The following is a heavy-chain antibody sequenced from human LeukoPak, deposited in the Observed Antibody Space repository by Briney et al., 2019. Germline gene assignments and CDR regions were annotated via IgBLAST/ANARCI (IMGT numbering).Heavy chain of an antibody. J-gene: IGHJ4*02. CDR1: GGSFSGYY. CDR2: INHSGST. V-gene: IGHV4-34*01. D-gene: IGHD5-12*01. CDR3: ARVGMATSNY. Sequence: PSETLSLTCAVYGGSFSGYYWSWIRQPPGKGLEWIGEINHSGSTNYNPSLKSRVTISVDTSKNQFSLKLSSVTAADTAVYYCARVGMATSNYWGQGTLVTVSS.